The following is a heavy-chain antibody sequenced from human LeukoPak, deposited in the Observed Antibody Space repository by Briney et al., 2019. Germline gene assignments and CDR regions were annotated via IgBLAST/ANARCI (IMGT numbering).Heavy chain of an antibody. Sequence: SETLSLTCTVSGGSISSYYWNWIRQPPGKGLEWIGYIYYSGSTNYNPSLKSRVTISVDTSKNQFSLKLSSVTAADTAVYYCARHPFGGDYSAFDIWGQGTMVTVSS. V-gene: IGHV4-59*08. CDR1: GGSISSYY. J-gene: IGHJ3*02. CDR2: IYYSGST. D-gene: IGHD4-17*01. CDR3: ARHPFGGDYSAFDI.